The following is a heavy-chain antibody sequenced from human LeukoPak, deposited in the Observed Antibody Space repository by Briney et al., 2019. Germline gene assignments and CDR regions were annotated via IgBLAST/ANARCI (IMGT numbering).Heavy chain of an antibody. CDR3: ARGNYYDSSGYYVDY. CDR2: ISSSSSTI. Sequence: PGGSLRLSCAASGFTFSSYSMNWVRQAPGKGLEWVSYISSSSSTIYYADSVKGRFTISRDNAKNSLYLQMNSLRAEDTAVYYCARGNYYDSSGYYVDYWGQRTLVTVSS. J-gene: IGHJ4*02. V-gene: IGHV3-48*01. D-gene: IGHD3-22*01. CDR1: GFTFSSYS.